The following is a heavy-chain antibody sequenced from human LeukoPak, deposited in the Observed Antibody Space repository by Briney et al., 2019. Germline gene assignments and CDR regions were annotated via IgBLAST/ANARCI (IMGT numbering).Heavy chain of an antibody. J-gene: IGHJ1*01. CDR1: GFTFSNYW. Sequence: GGSLRLSCAASGFTFSNYWMSWVRQAPGKGLEWVANVNKDGSEKYYMDSVRGRFTISRDNAKNSLYLQMNSLRAEDTAVYYCARELVVGVAEYFQHWGQGTLATVSS. D-gene: IGHD1-26*01. CDR2: VNKDGSEK. CDR3: ARELVVGVAEYFQH. V-gene: IGHV3-7*01.